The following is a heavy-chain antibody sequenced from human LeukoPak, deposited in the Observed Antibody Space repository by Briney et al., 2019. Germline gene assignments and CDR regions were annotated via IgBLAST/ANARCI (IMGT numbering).Heavy chain of an antibody. D-gene: IGHD3-10*01. CDR3: ARHVFSLRAGSGSYRGRYFWFDP. CDR1: GFTVSSNY. CDR2: IYYSGST. V-gene: IGHV4-59*08. J-gene: IGHJ5*02. Sequence: GSLRLSCAASGFTVSSNYMSWIRQPPGKGLEWIGYIYYSGSTNYNPSLKSRVTISVDTSKNQFSLKLSSVTAADTAVYYCARHVFSLRAGSGSYRGRYFWFDPWGQGTLVTVSS.